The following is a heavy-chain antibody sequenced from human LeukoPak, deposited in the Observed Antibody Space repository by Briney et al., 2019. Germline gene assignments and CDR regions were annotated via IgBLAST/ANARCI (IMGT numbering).Heavy chain of an antibody. Sequence: GGSLRLSCVASGFTFSSYEMNWVRQAPGKGLEWVSYISSSGSTIYYADSVKGRFTISRDNAKNPLYLQMNSLRAEDTAVYYCARDGGYYDILTGYLSPYFDYWGQGTLVTVSS. CDR1: GFTFSSYE. CDR2: ISSSGSTI. V-gene: IGHV3-48*03. D-gene: IGHD3-9*01. J-gene: IGHJ4*02. CDR3: ARDGGYYDILTGYLSPYFDY.